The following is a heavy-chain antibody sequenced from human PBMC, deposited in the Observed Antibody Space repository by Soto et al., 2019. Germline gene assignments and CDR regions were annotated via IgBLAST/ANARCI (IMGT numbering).Heavy chain of an antibody. CDR3: AKRVHSSSWTTRGFYYYYYGMDV. V-gene: IGHV3-30*18. CDR2: ISYDGSNK. Sequence: VGSLRLSCAASGFTFSSYGMHWVRQAPGKGLEWVAVISYDGSNKYYADSVKGRFTISRDNSKNTLYLQMNSLRAEDTAVYYCAKRVHSSSWTTRGFYYYYYGMDVWGQGTTVTVSS. J-gene: IGHJ6*02. CDR1: GFTFSSYG. D-gene: IGHD6-13*01.